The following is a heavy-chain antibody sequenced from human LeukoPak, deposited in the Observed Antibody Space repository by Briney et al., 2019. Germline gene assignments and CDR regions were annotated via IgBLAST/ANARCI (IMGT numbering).Heavy chain of an antibody. Sequence: GGSLRLSCAASGFTFSSYSMNWVRQAPGKGREWVSYISSSSSTIYYADSVKGRFTISRDNAKNSLYLQMNSLRAEDTAVYYCASPYSSSWFDAFDIWGQGTMVTVSS. J-gene: IGHJ3*02. CDR2: ISSSSSTI. V-gene: IGHV3-48*01. CDR1: GFTFSSYS. CDR3: ASPYSSSWFDAFDI. D-gene: IGHD6-13*01.